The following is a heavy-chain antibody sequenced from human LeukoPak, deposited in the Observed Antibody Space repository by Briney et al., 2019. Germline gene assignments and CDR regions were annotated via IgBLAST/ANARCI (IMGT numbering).Heavy chain of an antibody. Sequence: SVKVSCRASGYTFTSYDINWVRQATGQGLEWMGWMNPNSGNTGYAQKFQGRVTMTRNTSISTAYMELSSLRSEDTAVYYCARSSVDTAMVALVHWFDPWGQGTLVTVSS. CDR2: MNPNSGNT. V-gene: IGHV1-8*01. CDR3: ARSSVDTAMVALVHWFDP. J-gene: IGHJ5*02. D-gene: IGHD5-18*01. CDR1: GYTFTSYD.